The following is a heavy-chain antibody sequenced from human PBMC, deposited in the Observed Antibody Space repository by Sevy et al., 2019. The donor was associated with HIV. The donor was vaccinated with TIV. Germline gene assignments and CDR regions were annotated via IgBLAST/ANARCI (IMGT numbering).Heavy chain of an antibody. CDR2: FDPEDGET. V-gene: IGHV1-24*01. J-gene: IGHJ3*02. CDR3: TRGFESMTYTFDI. Sequence: ASVKVSCKVSGYIFTELSMHWVRQAPGKGLEWMGGFDPEDGETIYAQKFQGRVTMTEDTSTDTAYMDLSSLRSEDTAVYYCTRGFESMTYTFDIWGQGTMVTVSS. D-gene: IGHD3-22*01. CDR1: GYIFTELS.